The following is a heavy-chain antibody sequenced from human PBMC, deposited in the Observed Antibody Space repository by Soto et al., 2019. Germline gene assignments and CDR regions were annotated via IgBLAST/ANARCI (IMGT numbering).Heavy chain of an antibody. CDR1: GFTFHESS. CDR3: ASGLTTSPHY. D-gene: IGHD2-2*01. J-gene: IGHJ4*02. CDR2: ITWNSGSI. Sequence: GGSLRLSCAASGFTFHESSMHWVRQAPGKGLEWVSSITWNSGSIIYADSVKGRFTISRDNGKKSLYLQMQSLRPEDAALYYCASGLTTSPHYWGQGSLVTVSS. V-gene: IGHV3-9*01.